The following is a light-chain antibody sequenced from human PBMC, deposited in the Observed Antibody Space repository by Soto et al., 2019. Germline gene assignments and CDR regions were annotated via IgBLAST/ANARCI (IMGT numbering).Light chain of an antibody. J-gene: IGKJ5*01. Sequence: EVVMTQSPATLSVSPGEGATLSCRASQGIGDTLAWYQQRPAQPPRLLIYGTSTRSTGIPDRFIGSGSGTDFTLTITRLEPEDFATYYCQQLNSYPITFGQGTRLEIK. CDR2: GTS. V-gene: IGKV3D-15*01. CDR1: QGIGDT. CDR3: QQLNSYPIT.